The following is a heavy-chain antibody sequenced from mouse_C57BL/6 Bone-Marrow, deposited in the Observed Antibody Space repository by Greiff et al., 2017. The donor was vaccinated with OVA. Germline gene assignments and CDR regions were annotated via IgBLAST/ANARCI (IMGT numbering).Heavy chain of an antibody. J-gene: IGHJ2*01. V-gene: IGHV1-64*01. Sequence: QVQLKQPGAELVKPGASVKLSCKASGYTFTSYWMHWVKQRPGQGLEWIGMIHPNSGSTNYNEKFKSKATLTVDKSSSTAYMQLSSLTSEDSAVYYCARGSGCYYFDYWGQGTTLTVSS. CDR2: IHPNSGST. D-gene: IGHD1-3*01. CDR3: ARGSGCYYFDY. CDR1: GYTFTSYW.